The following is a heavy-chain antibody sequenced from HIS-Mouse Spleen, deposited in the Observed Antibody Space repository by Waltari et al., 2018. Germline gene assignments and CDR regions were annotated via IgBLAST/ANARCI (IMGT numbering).Heavy chain of an antibody. D-gene: IGHD6-13*01. J-gene: IGHJ2*01. V-gene: IGHV4-39*07. Sequence: QLQLQESGPGLVKPSETLSLTCTVSGGSISSSSYYWGWIRQPPGKGLEWIGSIYYSGRTYYNPALQIRGTISVDTSKNQFSLKLSSVTAADTAVYYCAREIPYSSSWYDWYFDLWGRGTLVTVSS. CDR2: IYYSGRT. CDR3: AREIPYSSSWYDWYFDL. CDR1: GGSISSSSYY.